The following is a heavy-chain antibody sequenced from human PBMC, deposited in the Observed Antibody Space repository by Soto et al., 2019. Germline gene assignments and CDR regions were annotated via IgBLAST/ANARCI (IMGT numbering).Heavy chain of an antibody. Sequence: GGSLRLSCAASEFTFSNYAMSWVRQAPGKGLEWVSSISDNGGTTYYADSVKGRFTISRDNSKNTLYLQVNSLRVEDTALYYCARAVSGSSYAYLPADWGHGTLVTGFS. CDR3: ARAVSGSSYAYLPAD. CDR2: ISDNGGTT. CDR1: EFTFSNYA. V-gene: IGHV3-23*01. D-gene: IGHD5-18*01. J-gene: IGHJ4*01.